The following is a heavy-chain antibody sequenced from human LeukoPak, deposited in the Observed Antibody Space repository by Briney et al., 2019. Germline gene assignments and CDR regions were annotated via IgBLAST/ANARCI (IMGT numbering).Heavy chain of an antibody. J-gene: IGHJ4*02. CDR2: IYYSGST. CDR1: GRSISPYY. Sequence: SETLSLTCTVSGRSISPYYWSWIRQPPGKRLEWIGYIYYSGSTNYNPSLKSRVTMSVDTSKNQFSLKVNSVTAADTAVYYCARATSTGYFYFDSWGQGTLVTVSS. D-gene: IGHD3-22*01. V-gene: IGHV4-59*01. CDR3: ARATSTGYFYFDS.